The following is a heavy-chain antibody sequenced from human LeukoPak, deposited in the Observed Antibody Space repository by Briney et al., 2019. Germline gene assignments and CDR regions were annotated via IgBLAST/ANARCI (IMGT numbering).Heavy chain of an antibody. CDR3: ARAYTTSWYFDY. D-gene: IGHD6-13*01. CDR2: IFHSGST. CDR1: GGSISSYY. V-gene: IGHV4-59*01. J-gene: IGHJ4*02. Sequence: PSETLSLTCTVSGGSISSYYWSWIREPPGKGLEWIADIFHSGSTNYNPSLKSRVTLSVDTSKNQVSLKLSSVTAADTAVYYCARAYTTSWYFDYWGQGTLVTVSS.